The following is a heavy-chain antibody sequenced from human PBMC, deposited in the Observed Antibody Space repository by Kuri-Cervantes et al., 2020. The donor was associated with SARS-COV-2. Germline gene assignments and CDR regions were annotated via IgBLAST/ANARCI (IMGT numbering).Heavy chain of an antibody. J-gene: IGHJ6*02. Sequence: ASVKVSCKASGGTFSSYAISWVRQAPGQGLEWMGWINPNSGGTKSAQKFQGRVTMTRDTSVSAVYMELSNLRSDDTAVYYCARVRMADGYFYHAMDVWGQGTMVTVSS. CDR3: ARVRMADGYFYHAMDV. V-gene: IGHV1-2*02. CDR1: GGTFSSYA. CDR2: INPNSGGT. D-gene: IGHD2/OR15-2a*01.